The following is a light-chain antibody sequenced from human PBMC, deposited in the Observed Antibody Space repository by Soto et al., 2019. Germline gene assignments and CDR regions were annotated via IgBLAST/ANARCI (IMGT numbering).Light chain of an antibody. J-gene: IGKJ1*01. Sequence: EIVMTQSPATLSVSPVVRATLSFMASQSISDTLAWYQQKPGQAPRLLIHGASTRAPGFPARFSGSGSGTDFTLTISSLQSEDFAVYYCQQYDNWPWTFGQGTKVDIK. V-gene: IGKV3-15*01. CDR1: QSISDT. CDR3: QQYDNWPWT. CDR2: GAS.